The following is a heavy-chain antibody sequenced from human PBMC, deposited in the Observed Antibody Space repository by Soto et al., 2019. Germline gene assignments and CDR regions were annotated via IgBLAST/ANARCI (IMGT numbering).Heavy chain of an antibody. CDR2: IKQDGSEK. CDR3: ARDRRITIFGVVTTYYFDY. Sequence: GSLRLSCAASGFTFSTYWMSWVRQAPGKGLEWVANIKQDGSEKYYVDSVKGRFTMSRDNAKNSLYLQMNSLRAEDTAVYYCARDRRITIFGVVTTYYFDYWGQGTLVTVSS. D-gene: IGHD3-3*01. V-gene: IGHV3-7*01. CDR1: GFTFSTYW. J-gene: IGHJ4*02.